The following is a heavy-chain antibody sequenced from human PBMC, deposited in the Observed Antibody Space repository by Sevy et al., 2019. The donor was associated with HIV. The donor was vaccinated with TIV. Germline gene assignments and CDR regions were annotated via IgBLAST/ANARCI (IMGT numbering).Heavy chain of an antibody. V-gene: IGHV3-30*18. Sequence: GGSLRPSCAASGFTFSSYGMHWVRQAPGKGLDWVTVISYDGSNKYYADSVKGRFTISRDNSKNTLYLQMNSLRVEDTAVYYCAKGGQWLVRDWFDPWGQGTLVTVSS. CDR1: GFTFSSYG. CDR3: AKGGQWLVRDWFDP. J-gene: IGHJ5*02. D-gene: IGHD6-19*01. CDR2: ISYDGSNK.